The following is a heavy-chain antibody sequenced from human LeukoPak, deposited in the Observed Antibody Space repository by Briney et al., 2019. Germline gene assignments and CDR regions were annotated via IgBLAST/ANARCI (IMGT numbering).Heavy chain of an antibody. D-gene: IGHD6-19*01. Sequence: GGSLRLSCAASGFTFSSYGMHWVRQAPGKGLEWVAFIRYDGSNKYYADSVKGRFTISRDNAKNSLYLQMNSLRAEDTAVYYCARVGWSSGWPYYFDYWGQGTLVTVSS. V-gene: IGHV3-30*02. CDR3: ARVGWSSGWPYYFDY. CDR2: IRYDGSNK. CDR1: GFTFSSYG. J-gene: IGHJ4*02.